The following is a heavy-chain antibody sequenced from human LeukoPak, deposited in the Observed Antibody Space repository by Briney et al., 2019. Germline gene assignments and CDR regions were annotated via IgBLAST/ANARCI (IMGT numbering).Heavy chain of an antibody. CDR1: GFSLGSSGIR. J-gene: IGHJ4*02. CDR2: IAWADDK. Sequence: EPGPTLLHPTPTLTLTCTVSGFSLGSSGIRVSWIRQPPVKALEGLPRIAWADDKFYTTSLKTRLTISKDTSKNQVVLTMTNMDPVDTATYYCARNTDYWGQGTLVTVSS. D-gene: IGHD5-18*01. CDR3: ARNTDY. V-gene: IGHV2-70*04.